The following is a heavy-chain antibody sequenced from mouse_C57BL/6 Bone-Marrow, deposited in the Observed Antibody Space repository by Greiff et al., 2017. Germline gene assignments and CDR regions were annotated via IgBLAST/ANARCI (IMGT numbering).Heavy chain of an antibody. CDR1: GYTFTSYW. Sequence: QVQLQQPGAELVKPGASVKLSCKASGYTFTSYWMHWVKQRPGQGLEWIGMINPNSGSTNYNEKFKSKATLTVDKSSSTAYMQLSSLTSEDSAVYYCEREARLRFAYWGQGTLVTVSA. CDR3: EREARLRFAY. D-gene: IGHD2-4*01. CDR2: INPNSGST. J-gene: IGHJ3*01. V-gene: IGHV1-64*01.